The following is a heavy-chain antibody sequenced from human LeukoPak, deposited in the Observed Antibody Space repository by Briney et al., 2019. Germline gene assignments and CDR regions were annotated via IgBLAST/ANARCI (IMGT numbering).Heavy chain of an antibody. V-gene: IGHV3-23*01. Sequence: GGSLRLSCAASGFTFSSYAMGWVRQAPGKGLEWVSGISGSGGSTYYPDSVKGRFTISRDNSKNTLYPQMNSLRAEDTAVYYCAKWVSFDWFPIDYWGQGTLVSVSS. CDR1: GFTFSSYA. CDR2: ISGSGGST. CDR3: AKWVSFDWFPIDY. D-gene: IGHD3-9*01. J-gene: IGHJ4*02.